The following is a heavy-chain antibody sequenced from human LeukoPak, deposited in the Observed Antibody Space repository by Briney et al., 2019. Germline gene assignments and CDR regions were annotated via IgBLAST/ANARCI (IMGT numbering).Heavy chain of an antibody. CDR3: ARDRTLVVINGGAYNWFDP. D-gene: IGHD3-22*01. Sequence: ASVKVSCKASGYTFTSYGISWVRQAPGQGLEWMGWISAYNGNTHYAQNLQGRVTMTTDTSTSTAYMELRSLRSDDTAVYYCARDRTLVVINGGAYNWFDPWGQGTLVTVSS. V-gene: IGHV1-18*01. J-gene: IGHJ5*02. CDR1: GYTFTSYG. CDR2: ISAYNGNT.